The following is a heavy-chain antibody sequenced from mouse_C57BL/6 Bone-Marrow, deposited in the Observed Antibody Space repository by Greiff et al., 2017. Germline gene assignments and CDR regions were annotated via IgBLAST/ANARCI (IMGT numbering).Heavy chain of an antibody. J-gene: IGHJ2*01. CDR1: GYNFTSYW. D-gene: IGHD2-4*01. V-gene: IGHV1-61*01. Sequence: QVQLQQPGAELVRPGSSVKLSCKASGYNFTSYWMDWVKQRPGQGLEWIGNIYPSDSETHYNQKFKDKATLTVDKSSSTAYMQLSSLNSEDSAVYCCASHDYDEGYWGQGTTLTVTS. CDR2: IYPSDSET. CDR3: ASHDYDEGY.